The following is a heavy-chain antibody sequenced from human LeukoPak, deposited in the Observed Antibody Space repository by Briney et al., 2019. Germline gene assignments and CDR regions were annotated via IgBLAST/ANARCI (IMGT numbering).Heavy chain of an antibody. CDR1: GFTFSMYW. Sequence: GGSLRLSCAASGFTFSMYWMTWVRQAPGKGLEWVANIKQDGSGEHVDSVKGRFTISRDNAKNTLYLQMNSLRDEDTAVYYCARDPYDSVACGAFDIWGQGTMVTVSS. D-gene: IGHD3-22*01. CDR3: ARDPYDSVACGAFDI. J-gene: IGHJ3*02. CDR2: IKQDGSGE. V-gene: IGHV3-7*01.